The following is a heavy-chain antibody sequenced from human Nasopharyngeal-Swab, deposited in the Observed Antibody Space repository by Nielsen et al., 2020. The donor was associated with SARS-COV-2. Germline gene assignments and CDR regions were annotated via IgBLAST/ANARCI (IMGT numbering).Heavy chain of an antibody. CDR3: AREALAEITIFGVVSRYGMDV. J-gene: IGHJ6*02. Sequence: SETLSLTCTVSGGSISSGGYYWSWIRQPPGKGLEWSGYIYYSGSTYYNPSLKSRVTISVDTSKNQFSLKLSSVTAADTAVYYCAREALAEITIFGVVSRYGMDVWGQGTTVTVSS. V-gene: IGHV4-31*03. CDR1: GGSISSGGYY. D-gene: IGHD3-3*01. CDR2: IYYSGST.